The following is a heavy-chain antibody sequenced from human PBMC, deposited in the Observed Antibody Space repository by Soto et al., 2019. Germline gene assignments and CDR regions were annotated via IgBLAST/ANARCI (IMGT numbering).Heavy chain of an antibody. J-gene: IGHJ6*02. CDR3: ARGAYCNSTSCYRYGMDV. Sequence: GGSLRLSCAASGFTFSTYAMHWVRQAPGKGLEWVAVMSYDETNKYYADSVKGRFTISRDSSKNTLNLQMNSLRAEDTAVYYCARGAYCNSTSCYRYGMDVWGQGTTVTVSS. D-gene: IGHD2-2*01. V-gene: IGHV3-30-3*01. CDR1: GFTFSTYA. CDR2: MSYDETNK.